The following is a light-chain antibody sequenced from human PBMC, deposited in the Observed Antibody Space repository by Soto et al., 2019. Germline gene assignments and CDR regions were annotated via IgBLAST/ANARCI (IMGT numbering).Light chain of an antibody. CDR2: GAS. V-gene: IGKV3D-7*01. Sequence: SPGPLSQCQGERSPLSSRASHSLNNHYLAWYQQKPGQAPRRLIYGASNTATGSPDRCSGSGAWTDVTLTISSRLQDEDARYYCRQNYNCRPITFGEGTRLEIK. CDR3: RQNYNCRPIT. J-gene: IGKJ5*01. CDR1: HSLNNHY.